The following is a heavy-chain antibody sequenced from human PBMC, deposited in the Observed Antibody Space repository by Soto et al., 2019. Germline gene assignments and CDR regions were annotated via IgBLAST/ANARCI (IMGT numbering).Heavy chain of an antibody. V-gene: IGHV4-34*01. CDR2: INHSGST. D-gene: IGHD2-15*01. CDR3: ARGKYCSGGSCRKNWFDP. Sequence: SETLSLTCGVYGGSFSGYFWTWIRQPPGKGLEWIGEINHSGSTNYNPSLKSRATISLDMSKNQFSLKLTPVTAADTAVYYCARGKYCSGGSCRKNWFDPWGQGTLVTVSS. J-gene: IGHJ5*02. CDR1: GGSFSGYF.